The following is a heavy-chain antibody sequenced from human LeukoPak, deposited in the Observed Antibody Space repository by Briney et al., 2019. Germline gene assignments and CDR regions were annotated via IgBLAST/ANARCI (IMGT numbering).Heavy chain of an antibody. D-gene: IGHD6-19*01. J-gene: IGHJ6*02. Sequence: SETLSLTCTVSGGSISSSSYYWGWIRQPPGKGLEWIGSTYYSGSTYYNPSLKSRVTISVDTSKNQFSLKLSSVTAADTAVYYCARDGAETGDYSSGRLSLYGMDVWGQGTTVTVSS. V-gene: IGHV4-39*07. CDR3: ARDGAETGDYSSGRLSLYGMDV. CDR2: TYYSGST. CDR1: GGSISSSSYY.